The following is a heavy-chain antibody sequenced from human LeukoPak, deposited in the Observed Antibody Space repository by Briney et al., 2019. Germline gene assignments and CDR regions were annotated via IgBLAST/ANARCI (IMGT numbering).Heavy chain of an antibody. V-gene: IGHV4-39*01. D-gene: IGHD2-2*02. J-gene: IGHJ5*02. CDR1: GGSISSSSYY. CDR3: ARAQDIVVVPAAIGFDP. Sequence: SETLSLTCTVSGGSISSSSYYWGWIRQPPGKGLEWIGSIYYSGSTYYNPSLKSRVTISVDTSKNQFSLKLSSVAAADTAVYYCARAQDIVVVPAAIGFDPWGQGTLVTVSS. CDR2: IYYSGST.